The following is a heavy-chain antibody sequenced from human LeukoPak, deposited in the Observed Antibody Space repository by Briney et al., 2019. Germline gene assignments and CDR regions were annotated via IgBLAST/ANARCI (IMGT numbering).Heavy chain of an antibody. CDR1: GFTFSSYG. Sequence: GGSLRLSCGASGFTFSSYGMNWVRQAPGKGLEWVSGITGSGGGIYYADSVKGRFTISRDNAKNALYLQMNSLRADDTAVYYCAKSPYYYDSSDYPPFDYWGQGTLVTVSS. J-gene: IGHJ4*02. CDR2: ITGSGGGI. D-gene: IGHD3-22*01. V-gene: IGHV3-23*01. CDR3: AKSPYYYDSSDYPPFDY.